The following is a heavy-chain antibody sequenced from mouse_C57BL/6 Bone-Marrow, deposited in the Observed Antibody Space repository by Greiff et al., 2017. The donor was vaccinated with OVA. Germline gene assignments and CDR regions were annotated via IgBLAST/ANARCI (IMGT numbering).Heavy chain of an antibody. CDR1: GYTFTDYN. D-gene: IGHD1-1*01. CDR3: ARWGSNLYYYAMDY. J-gene: IGHJ4*01. Sequence: EVQLQQSGPELVKPGASVKIPCKASGYTFTDYNMDWVKQSHGKSLEWIGDINPNNGGTIYNQKFKGKATLTVDKSSSTAYMELRSLTSEDTAVYYCARWGSNLYYYAMDYWGQGTSVTVSS. CDR2: INPNNGGT. V-gene: IGHV1-18*01.